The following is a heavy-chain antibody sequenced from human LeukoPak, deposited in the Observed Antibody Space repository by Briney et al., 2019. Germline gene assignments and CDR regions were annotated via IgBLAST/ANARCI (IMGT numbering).Heavy chain of an antibody. CDR2: INPNSGGT. Sequence: ASVKVSCKASGYTFTGYYMHWVRQAPGQGLEWMGWINPNSGGTNYAQKVQGRVTMTRDTSISTAYMELSRLRSDDTAVYYCSLLYYYDSSGYDPWGQGTLVTVSS. D-gene: IGHD3-22*01. V-gene: IGHV1-2*02. J-gene: IGHJ5*02. CDR3: SLLYYYDSSGYDP. CDR1: GYTFTGYY.